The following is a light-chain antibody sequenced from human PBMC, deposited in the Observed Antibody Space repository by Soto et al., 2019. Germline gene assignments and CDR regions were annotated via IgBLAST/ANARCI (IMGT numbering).Light chain of an antibody. J-gene: IGKJ4*01. Sequence: EIVLTQSPGTLSLSLGERATLSCRASQGVGSTYLAWYQQKPGQAPRLLIYSASSRATGIPDRFSGSGSGKDFALTISRLEPEDSAVYYCQQYGSSPLTFGGGTKVQIK. CDR2: SAS. CDR3: QQYGSSPLT. V-gene: IGKV3-20*01. CDR1: QGVGSTY.